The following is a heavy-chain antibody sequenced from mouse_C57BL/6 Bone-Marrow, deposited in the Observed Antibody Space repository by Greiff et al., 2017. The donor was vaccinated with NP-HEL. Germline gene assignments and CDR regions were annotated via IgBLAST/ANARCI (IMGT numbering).Heavy chain of an antibody. V-gene: IGHV1-18*01. D-gene: IGHD1-1*01. CDR2: INPNNGGT. Sequence: VQLQQSGPELVKPGASVKIPCKASGYTFTDYNMDWVKQSHGKSLEWIGDINPNNGGTIYNQKFKGKATLTVDKSSSTAYMELRSLTSEDTAVYYCARGGLPNYYGSSLAYWGQGTLVTVSA. J-gene: IGHJ3*01. CDR3: ARGGLPNYYGSSLAY. CDR1: GYTFTDYN.